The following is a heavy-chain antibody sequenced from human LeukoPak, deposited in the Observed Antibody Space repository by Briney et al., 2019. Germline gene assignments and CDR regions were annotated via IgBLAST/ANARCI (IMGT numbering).Heavy chain of an antibody. D-gene: IGHD4/OR15-4a*01. Sequence: QTGGSLRLSCAASGFTFSTYAMHWVRQAPGKGLESVSAISSDGSRTYYAHSVEGRFTISRDNSKNTLFLHMGSLRVEDMAVYYCARWVHFINGYGMVVWGLGTTVTVSS. CDR3: ARWVHFINGYGMVV. V-gene: IGHV3-64*01. CDR1: GFTFSTYA. CDR2: ISSDGSRT. J-gene: IGHJ6*02.